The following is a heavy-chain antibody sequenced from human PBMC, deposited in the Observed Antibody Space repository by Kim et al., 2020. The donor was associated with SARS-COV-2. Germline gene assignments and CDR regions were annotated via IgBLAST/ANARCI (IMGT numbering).Heavy chain of an antibody. D-gene: IGHD2-8*02. CDR3: ARLMSDSRKYWWFDP. V-gene: IGHV4-34*01. Sequence: SETLSLTCAVSGGSFSDYYWTWVRQSPGRGLEWIGEINHNEDTNYNPSLRSRVTLTVDTSKNQFSLNLNSVTAADTAIYYCARLMSDSRKYWWFDPWGQGTLVTVSS. CDR2: INHNEDT. J-gene: IGHJ5*02. CDR1: GGSFSDYY.